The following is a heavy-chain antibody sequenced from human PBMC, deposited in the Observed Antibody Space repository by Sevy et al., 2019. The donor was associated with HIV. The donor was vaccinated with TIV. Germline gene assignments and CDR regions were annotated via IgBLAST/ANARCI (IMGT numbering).Heavy chain of an antibody. Sequence: GGSLRLSCAASGFTFSNYGMHWVRQAPGKGLEWVAAIWNDGSNKYYGDSVKGRLTISRDNSKNTLYLQMNSLRVEDTAVYFCARGGDFNDRSAKRDFDYWGQGTLVTVSS. CDR1: GFTFSNYG. CDR2: IWNDGSNK. V-gene: IGHV3-33*01. J-gene: IGHJ4*02. CDR3: ARGGDFNDRSAKRDFDY. D-gene: IGHD3-22*01.